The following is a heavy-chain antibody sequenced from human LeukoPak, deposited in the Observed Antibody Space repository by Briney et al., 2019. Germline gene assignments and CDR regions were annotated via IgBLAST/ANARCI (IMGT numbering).Heavy chain of an antibody. CDR2: IYTSGST. Sequence: SETLSLTCTVSGGSISSYYWSWIRQPAGKGLEWMGRIYTSGSTNYNPSLKSRVTMSVDTSKNQFSLKLSSVTAADTAVYYCARGGHLGIIDWYFDLWGRGTLVTVSS. V-gene: IGHV4-4*07. CDR1: GGSISSYY. D-gene: IGHD7-27*01. CDR3: ARGGHLGIIDWYFDL. J-gene: IGHJ2*01.